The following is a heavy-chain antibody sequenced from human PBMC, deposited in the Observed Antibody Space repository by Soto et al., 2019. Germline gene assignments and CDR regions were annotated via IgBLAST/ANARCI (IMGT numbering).Heavy chain of an antibody. CDR2: ISAYNGNT. D-gene: IGHD3-3*01. CDR3: AKGGYYDFWSGLSYYYYMDV. J-gene: IGHJ6*03. CDR1: GYTFTSYG. V-gene: IGHV1-18*01. Sequence: QVQLVQSGAEVKKPGASVKVSCKASGYTFTSYGISWVRQAPGQGLEWMGWISAYNGNTNYAQKLQGRVTMTTDTSTSTAYMELRSLRSDDTAVYYCAKGGYYDFWSGLSYYYYMDVRGKGTTVTVSS.